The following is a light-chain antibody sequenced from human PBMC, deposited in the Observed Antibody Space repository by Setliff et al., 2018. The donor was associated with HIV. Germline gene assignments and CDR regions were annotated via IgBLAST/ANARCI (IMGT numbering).Light chain of an antibody. Sequence: QSVLTQPASVSGSPGQSITISCTGTSSDVGGYNYVAWYQQHPGKAPKLVIYDVNNRPSGVSDRFSGSKSGNTASLTIAWLQADDEADYYCSSYTTSKTHVFGSGTKVTVL. CDR2: DVN. CDR3: SSYTTSKTHV. V-gene: IGLV2-14*03. CDR1: SSDVGGYNY. J-gene: IGLJ1*01.